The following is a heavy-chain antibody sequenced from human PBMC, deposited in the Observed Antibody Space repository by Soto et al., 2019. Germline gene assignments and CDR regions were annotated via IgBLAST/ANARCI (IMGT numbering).Heavy chain of an antibody. CDR3: AREIERLLGC. Sequence: QVQLVESGGGVVQPGRSLRLSCAASGFTLSSYAMHWVRQAPGKGLEWVAVISYDGSNKYYADSVKGRFTISRDNSKNTLYLQMNSLRAEDTAVYYCAREIERLLGCWGQGTLVTVSS. D-gene: IGHD3-3*01. J-gene: IGHJ4*02. CDR1: GFTLSSYA. V-gene: IGHV3-30-3*01. CDR2: ISYDGSNK.